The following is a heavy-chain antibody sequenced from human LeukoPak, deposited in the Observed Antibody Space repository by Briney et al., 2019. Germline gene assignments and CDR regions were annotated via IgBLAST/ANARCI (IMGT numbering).Heavy chain of an antibody. CDR2: IYYSGTT. CDR3: ARREMATILFDY. Sequence: SETLSLTCTVSGGSISRSSYYWGWIRQPPGKGLEWIGTIYYSGTTYYNPSLKSRVTISIASSKNQFSLKLRSVTAADTAVYYCARREMATILFDYWGQGTLVTVSS. D-gene: IGHD5-24*01. V-gene: IGHV4-39*01. CDR1: GGSISRSSYY. J-gene: IGHJ4*02.